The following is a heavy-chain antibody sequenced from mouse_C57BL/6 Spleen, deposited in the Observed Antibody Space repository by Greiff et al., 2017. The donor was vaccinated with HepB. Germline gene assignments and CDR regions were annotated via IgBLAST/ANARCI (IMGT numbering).Heavy chain of an antibody. D-gene: IGHD1-1*01. CDR1: GYSITSGYY. CDR3: ARDNYYGSSYVNYAMDY. CDR2: ISYDGSN. Sequence: EVQLQESGPGLVKPSQSLSLTCSVTGYSITSGYYWNWIRQFPGNKLEWMGYISYDGSNNYNPSLKNRISITRDTSKNQFFLKLNSVTTEDTATYYCARDNYYGSSYVNYAMDYWGQGTAVTVSS. V-gene: IGHV3-6*01. J-gene: IGHJ4*01.